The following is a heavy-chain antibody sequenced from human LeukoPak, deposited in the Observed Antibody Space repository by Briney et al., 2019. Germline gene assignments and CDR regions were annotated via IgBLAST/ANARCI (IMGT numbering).Heavy chain of an antibody. Sequence: TSGTLSLTCAVSGGSISSSNWWSWVRQPPGKGLEWIGEIYHSGSTNYNPSLKSRVTISVDKSKNQFSLKLSSVTAADTAVYYCAFRLDYGDYGLCWGQGTLVTVSS. V-gene: IGHV4-4*02. D-gene: IGHD4-17*01. CDR2: IYHSGST. CDR1: GGSISSSNW. CDR3: AFRLDYGDYGLC. J-gene: IGHJ4*02.